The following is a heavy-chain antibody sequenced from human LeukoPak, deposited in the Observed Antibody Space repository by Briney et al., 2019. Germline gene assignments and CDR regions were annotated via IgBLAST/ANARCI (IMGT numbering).Heavy chain of an antibody. D-gene: IGHD1-26*01. CDR2: INHSGST. CDR1: GGSFSGYY. CDR3: ATLIVGAWYYFDY. V-gene: IGHV4-34*01. J-gene: IGHJ4*02. Sequence: SETLSLTCAVYGGSFSGYYWSWIRQPPGKGLEWIGEINHSGSTNYNPSLKSRVTISVDTSKDQFSLKLSSVTAADTAVYYCATLIVGAWYYFDYWGQETLVTVSS.